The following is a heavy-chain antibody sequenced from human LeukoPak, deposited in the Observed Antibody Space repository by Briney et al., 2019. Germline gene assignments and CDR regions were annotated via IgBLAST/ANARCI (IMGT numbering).Heavy chain of an antibody. CDR3: ARVAAAGDYFDY. CDR2: ISAYNGNT. Sequence: EASVKVSCKASGYTFTSYGINWVRQAPGQGLEWMGWISAYNGNTNYAQKLQGRVTMTTDTSTSTAYMELRSLRSDDTAVYYCARVAAAGDYFDYWGQGTLVTVPS. CDR1: GYTFTSYG. J-gene: IGHJ4*02. V-gene: IGHV1-18*01. D-gene: IGHD6-13*01.